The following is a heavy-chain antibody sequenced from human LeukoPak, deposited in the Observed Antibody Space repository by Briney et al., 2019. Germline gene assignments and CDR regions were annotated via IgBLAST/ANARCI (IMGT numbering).Heavy chain of an antibody. D-gene: IGHD3-22*01. CDR2: IYPGDSDT. CDR3: ASLYYYDSSGYYYGGFDY. V-gene: IGHV5-51*01. Sequence: GESLEISCKGSGYSFTSYWIGWVRQMPGKGLEWMGIIYPGDSDTRYSPSFQGQVTISADKSISTAYLQWSSLKASDTAMYYCASLYYYDSSGYYYGGFDYWGQGTLVTVSS. CDR1: GYSFTSYW. J-gene: IGHJ4*02.